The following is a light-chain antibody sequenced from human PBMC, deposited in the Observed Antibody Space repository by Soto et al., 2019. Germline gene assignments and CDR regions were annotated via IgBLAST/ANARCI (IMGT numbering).Light chain of an antibody. CDR2: DDS. J-gene: IGLJ2*01. Sequence: SYELTQPSSVSGAPGQTARVTCGGNNIESKSVHWYQQKPGQAPVLVVYDDSDRPSGIPERFSGSNSGNTATLTITRVEAGDEADYYCQVWDSSSDHPDVVFGAGTKLTVL. CDR3: QVWDSSSDHPDVV. CDR1: NIESKS. V-gene: IGLV3-21*02.